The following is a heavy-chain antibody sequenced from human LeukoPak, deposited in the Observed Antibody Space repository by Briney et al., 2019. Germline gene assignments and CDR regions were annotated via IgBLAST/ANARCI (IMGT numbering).Heavy chain of an antibody. CDR1: GYTFTSNY. CDR3: ARDFYNWNDGGFDP. Sequence: ASVKVSCKAFGYTFTSNYMHWVRQAPGQGPEWMGVISPSGGSTTYAQKFQGRVTLTRDMSTSTDYLELSSLRSEDTAVYYCARDFYNWNDGGFDPWGQGTLVTVSS. J-gene: IGHJ5*02. D-gene: IGHD1-1*01. V-gene: IGHV1-46*01. CDR2: ISPSGGST.